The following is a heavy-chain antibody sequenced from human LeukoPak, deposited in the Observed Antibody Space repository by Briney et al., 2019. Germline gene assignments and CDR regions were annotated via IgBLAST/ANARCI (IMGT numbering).Heavy chain of an antibody. CDR1: GGSFSGYY. CDR3: ARGDSSGYFDY. CDR2: INHSGST. J-gene: IGHJ4*02. V-gene: IGHV4-34*01. Sequence: PSETLSLTCAVYGGSFSGYYWSWIRQPPGKGLEWIGEINHSGSTNYNPSLKSRVTISVDASKNQFSLKLSSVTAADTAVYYCARGDSSGYFDYWGQGTLVTVSS. D-gene: IGHD3-22*01.